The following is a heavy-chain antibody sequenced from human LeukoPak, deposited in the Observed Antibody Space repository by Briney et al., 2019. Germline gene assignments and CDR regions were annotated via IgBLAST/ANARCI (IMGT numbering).Heavy chain of an antibody. CDR3: AQKSELSLGGSFDI. V-gene: IGHV4-4*09. CDR2: ISPSGTS. J-gene: IGHJ3*02. CDR1: GGSISRFY. D-gene: IGHD1-26*01. Sequence: SETLSLTCSVSGGSISRFYWTWIRQPPGKGLEWIGYISPSGTSSYNPALKSRLTISLDTSKNQFSLKLTSATAADTAVYYCAQKSELSLGGSFDIWAEGQWSPSPQ.